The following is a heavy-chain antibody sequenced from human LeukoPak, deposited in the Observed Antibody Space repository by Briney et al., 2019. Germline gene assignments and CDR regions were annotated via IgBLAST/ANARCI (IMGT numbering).Heavy chain of an antibody. CDR2: ISGSGGST. V-gene: IGHV3-23*01. D-gene: IGHD6-19*01. J-gene: IGHJ4*02. CDR3: AKGTSTYSSGSFDY. Sequence: QAGGSLRLSCAASGFTFSSYGVSWVRQAPGKGLEWVSAISGSGGSTYYADSVKGRFTISRDNSKNTLYLQMTSLRAEDTAVYYCAKGTSTYSSGSFDYWGRGTLVTVSS. CDR1: GFTFSSYG.